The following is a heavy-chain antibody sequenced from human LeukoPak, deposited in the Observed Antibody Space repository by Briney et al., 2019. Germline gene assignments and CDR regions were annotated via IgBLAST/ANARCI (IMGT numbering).Heavy chain of an antibody. Sequence: ASVKVSCKASGYTFTGYYINWVRQAPGQGLEWMGRINPNSGDTNFAQKFQGRVTLTRDTSISTSYMELSSLRSDDTAVYFCAKVREVGTNIEVVVVDTSGAFDMWDQGTMVTVSS. CDR1: GYTFTGYY. V-gene: IGHV1-2*06. J-gene: IGHJ3*02. CDR2: INPNSGDT. CDR3: AKVREVGTNIEVVVVDTSGAFDM. D-gene: IGHD2-15*01.